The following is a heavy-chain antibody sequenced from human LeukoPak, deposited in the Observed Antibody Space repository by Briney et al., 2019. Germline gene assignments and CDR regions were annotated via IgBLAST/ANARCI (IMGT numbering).Heavy chain of an antibody. D-gene: IGHD3-9*01. Sequence: ASVKVSCKASGYTFTGYSMHWVRQAPGQGLEWMGWINPNSGVTNYAQKFQGRVTMTRDTSISTAYMELSRLRSDDTAVYYCARELRNFDWLLAYFDYWGQGTLVTVSS. V-gene: IGHV1-2*02. CDR3: ARELRNFDWLLAYFDY. J-gene: IGHJ4*02. CDR1: GYTFTGYS. CDR2: INPNSGVT.